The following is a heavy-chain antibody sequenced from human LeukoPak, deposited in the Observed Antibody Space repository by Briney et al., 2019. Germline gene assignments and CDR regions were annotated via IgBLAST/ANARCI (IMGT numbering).Heavy chain of an antibody. D-gene: IGHD4-17*01. CDR3: VAAVTMDNWFDP. Sequence: SETLSLTCAVSGYSISSGYYWGWIRQPPGKGLEWIGSIYHSGSTYYNPSLKSRVTISLDTSKNQFSLKLSSVTAADTAVYYCVAAVTMDNWFDPWGQGTLVTVSS. CDR1: GYSISSGYY. V-gene: IGHV4-38-2*01. CDR2: IYHSGST. J-gene: IGHJ5*02.